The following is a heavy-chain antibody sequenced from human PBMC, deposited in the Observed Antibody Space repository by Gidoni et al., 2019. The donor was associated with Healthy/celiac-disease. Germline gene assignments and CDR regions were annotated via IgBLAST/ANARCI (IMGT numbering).Heavy chain of an antibody. Sequence: EVQLVQSGAEVKKPGESLKISCKGSGYSFPSYWIGWVRQMPGKGLEWMGIIYPGDSDTRYSPSFQGQVTISADKSISTAYLQWSSLKASDTAMYYCARRGTYYYDSSGYFFDYWGQGTLVTVSS. CDR1: GYSFPSYW. CDR2: IYPGDSDT. J-gene: IGHJ4*02. CDR3: ARRGTYYYDSSGYFFDY. V-gene: IGHV5-51*01. D-gene: IGHD3-22*01.